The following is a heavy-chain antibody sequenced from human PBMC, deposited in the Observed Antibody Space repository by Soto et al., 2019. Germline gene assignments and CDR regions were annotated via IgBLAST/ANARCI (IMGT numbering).Heavy chain of an antibody. CDR3: ASALVGATNLHYYYGMDV. J-gene: IGHJ6*02. Sequence: SETMSLTWTVSGGSIRGSSYYWDWNRQPPGKGLEWIGEIYHSGSTNYNPSLKSRVTISVDTSKNQFSLKLSSVTAADTGVYYCASALVGATNLHYYYGMDVWGQGTTVTVSS. CDR1: GGSIRGSSYY. D-gene: IGHD1-26*01. V-gene: IGHV4-39*07. CDR2: IYHSGST.